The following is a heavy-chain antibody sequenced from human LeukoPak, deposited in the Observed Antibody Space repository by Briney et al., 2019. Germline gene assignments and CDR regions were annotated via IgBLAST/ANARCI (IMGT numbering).Heavy chain of an antibody. CDR1: GGSISSGGYY. CDR2: IYYSGST. J-gene: IGHJ4*02. V-gene: IGHV4-31*03. D-gene: IGHD5-18*01. Sequence: SETLSLTCTVSGGSISSGGYYWSWIRQHPGKGLEWIGYIYYSGSTYYNPSLKSRVTISVDTSKNQFSLKLSSVTAADTAVYYCAREPRVWRGYSYGDTYYFDYWGQGTLVTVSS. CDR3: AREPRVWRGYSYGDTYYFDY.